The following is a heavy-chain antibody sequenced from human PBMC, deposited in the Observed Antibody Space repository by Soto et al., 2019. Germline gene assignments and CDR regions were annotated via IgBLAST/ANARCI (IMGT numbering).Heavy chain of an antibody. CDR3: AKDRGFGAGHGMDV. CDR2: ISARGGTT. V-gene: IGHV3-23*01. D-gene: IGHD3-10*01. CDR1: GFTFSNYA. Sequence: EVQLLESGGDLVQPGGSLRLSCEASGFTFSNYAMSWVRQAPGKGLEWVTGISARGGTTYYVDSVKGRFTISRDNSKNTLYLQMNALRAEDRAVDYCAKDRGFGAGHGMDVWGQGNTVTVSS. J-gene: IGHJ6*02.